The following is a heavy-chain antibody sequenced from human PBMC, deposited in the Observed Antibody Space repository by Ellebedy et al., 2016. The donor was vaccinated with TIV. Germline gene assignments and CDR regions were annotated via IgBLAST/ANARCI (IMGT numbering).Heavy chain of an antibody. CDR1: GFTFSIHA. Sequence: GESLKISCAASGFTFSIHAMGWVRQAPGKGLEWVSSAGGSDGSTFYADSVRGRFTISRDNAKHTLYLQMNSLRAEDTAVYYCAKRGDCSANSCLLRDWGQGTLVTVSS. V-gene: IGHV3-23*01. J-gene: IGHJ1*01. CDR2: AGGSDGST. D-gene: IGHD2-2*01. CDR3: AKRGDCSANSCLLRD.